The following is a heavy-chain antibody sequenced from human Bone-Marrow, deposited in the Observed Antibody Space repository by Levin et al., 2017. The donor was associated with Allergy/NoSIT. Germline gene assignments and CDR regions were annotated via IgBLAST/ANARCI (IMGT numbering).Heavy chain of an antibody. CDR3: ARAEGYGSFRDN. CDR2: IDDSGRT. V-gene: IGHV4-59*01. Sequence: PSETLSLTCTVSGGSITDYYWSWIRHLPGRGLEWIGYIDDSGRTKYNPPLKSRVAISVDTSKSQFSLRLTSVTAADTAVYFCARAEGYGSFRDNWGQGILVTVSS. D-gene: IGHD3-10*01. J-gene: IGHJ4*02. CDR1: GGSITDYY.